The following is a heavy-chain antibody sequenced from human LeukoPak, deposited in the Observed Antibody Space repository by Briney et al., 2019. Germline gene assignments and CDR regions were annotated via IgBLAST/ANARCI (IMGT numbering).Heavy chain of an antibody. CDR3: ARGYSSNWYWFDP. CDR2: ISTSGST. J-gene: IGHJ5*02. CDR1: SGSVSSYF. V-gene: IGHV4-4*07. D-gene: IGHD6-13*01. Sequence: SETLSLTCTVSSGSVSSYFWSWIRQPAGKGLEWIGRISTSGSTNYNPSLKSRVTMSLDTSKSQFSLKLNSVTAADTAVYYCARGYSSNWYWFDPWGQGTLVTVSS.